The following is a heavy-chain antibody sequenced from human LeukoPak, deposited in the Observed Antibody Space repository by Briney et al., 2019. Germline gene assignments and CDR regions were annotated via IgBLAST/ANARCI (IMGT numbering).Heavy chain of an antibody. CDR2: ISGSGGST. CDR3: AKDQTYDFWSGSPVWFDP. Sequence: GASLRLSCVASGFTFSSYAMSWVRQAPGKGLEWVSAISGSGGSTYYADSVKGRFTISRDNSKNTLYLQMNSLRAEDTAVYYCAKDQTYDFWSGSPVWFDPWGQGTLVTVSS. J-gene: IGHJ5*02. CDR1: GFTFSSYA. V-gene: IGHV3-23*01. D-gene: IGHD3-3*01.